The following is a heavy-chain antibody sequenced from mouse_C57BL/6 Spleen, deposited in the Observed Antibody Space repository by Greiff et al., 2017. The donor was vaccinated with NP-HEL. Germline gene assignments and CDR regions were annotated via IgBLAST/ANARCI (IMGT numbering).Heavy chain of an antibody. CDR3: ARYPPSYGSPRSYAMDY. V-gene: IGHV1-26*01. CDR2: INPNNGGT. Sequence: EVQLQQSGPELVKPGASVKISCKASGYTFTDYYMNWVKQSHGKSLEWIGDINPNNGGTSYNQKFKGKATLTVDKSSSTAYMELRSLTSEDSAVYYCARYPPSYGSPRSYAMDYWGQGTSVTVSS. J-gene: IGHJ4*01. D-gene: IGHD1-1*01. CDR1: GYTFTDYY.